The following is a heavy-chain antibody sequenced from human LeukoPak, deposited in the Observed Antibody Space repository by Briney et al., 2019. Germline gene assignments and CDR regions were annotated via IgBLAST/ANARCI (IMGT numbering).Heavy chain of an antibody. CDR1: GFTFSRYG. D-gene: IGHD3-3*01. V-gene: IGHV3-30*03. CDR2: ISLDGSNK. CDR3: ARGPGGLEWADSDY. J-gene: IGHJ4*02. Sequence: GGSLTLSCAASGFTFSRYGMQCVPEAPGRGGECVAVISLDGSNKYSANSVKSRFTISRENAKNSLYLQLSSLRAEDTAVYYCARGPGGLEWADSDYWGQGTLVTVSS.